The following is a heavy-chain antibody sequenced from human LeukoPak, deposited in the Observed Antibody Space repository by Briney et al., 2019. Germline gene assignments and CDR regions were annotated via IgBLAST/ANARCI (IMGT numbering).Heavy chain of an antibody. CDR2: IYSGGTT. CDR1: GFTVSSNY. J-gene: IGHJ4*02. V-gene: IGHV3-53*01. CDR3: AKDEGQLWLRGGDY. D-gene: IGHD5-18*01. Sequence: PGGSLRLSCAASGFTVSSNYMSWVRQAPGKGLEWVSVIYSGGTTHYADSVKGRFTISRDNSKNTLYLQMNSLRAEDTAVYYCAKDEGQLWLRGGDYWGQGTLVTVSS.